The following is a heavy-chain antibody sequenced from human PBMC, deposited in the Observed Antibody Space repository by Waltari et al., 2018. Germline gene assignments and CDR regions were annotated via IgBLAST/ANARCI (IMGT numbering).Heavy chain of an antibody. V-gene: IGHV1-8*02. CDR2: VNPNSGAT. Sequence: QVQLVQSGAAVLRPGASVKVSCQASGYRFINSEINWVRQAAGQGLEWMGWVNPNSGATAYAQRFQGRITMTWDTSISTAYMELSNLRSDDTAVLYCARGRDVFANFDYNWFDPWGQGTLVTVSS. CDR3: ARGRDVFANFDYNWFDP. CDR1: GYRFINSE. J-gene: IGHJ5*02. D-gene: IGHD3-3*01.